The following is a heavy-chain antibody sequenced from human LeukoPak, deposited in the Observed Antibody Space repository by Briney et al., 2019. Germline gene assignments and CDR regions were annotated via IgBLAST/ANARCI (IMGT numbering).Heavy chain of an antibody. D-gene: IGHD2/OR15-2a*01. CDR3: AKDRVSPGFNWFDP. Sequence: GGSLRLSCAASGVIMSSYAMSWVRQAPGKGLEWVSAINGRGDNTYYADFVKGRFTISRDNSTSTVYLQMNSLRTEDTAVYYCAKDRVSPGFNWFDPWGQGTLVTVSS. J-gene: IGHJ5*02. CDR2: INGRGDNT. CDR1: GVIMSSYA. V-gene: IGHV3-23*01.